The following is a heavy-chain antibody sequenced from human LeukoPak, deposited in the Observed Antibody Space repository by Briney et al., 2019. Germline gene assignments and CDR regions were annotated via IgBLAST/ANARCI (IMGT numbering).Heavy chain of an antibody. J-gene: IGHJ4*02. Sequence: SSETLSLTCAVYGGSFSGYYWSWIRQHPGKGLEWMGEINHSGSTNYNPSLKSRVTISVDTSKNQFSQKLGSVTAADTAVYYCAKGPIPYYYDSSGYYFPYWGQGTLVTVSS. CDR3: AKGPIPYYYDSSGYYFPY. D-gene: IGHD3-22*01. V-gene: IGHV4-34*01. CDR2: INHSGST. CDR1: GGSFSGYY.